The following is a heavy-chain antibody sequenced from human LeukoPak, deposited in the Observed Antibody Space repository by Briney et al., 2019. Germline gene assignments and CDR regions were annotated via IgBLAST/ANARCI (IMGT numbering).Heavy chain of an antibody. J-gene: IGHJ4*02. CDR2: ISGNGDTT. Sequence: PGGSLRLSCAASRFTFSVYSMHWVRQAPGKGPEYIAAISGNGDTTYYANSVKGRFIISRDNSKNSLYLQMGSLRVDDRAVYYCARVKRAVYYWGPRTLGTVSS. V-gene: IGHV3-64*01. CDR3: ARVKRAVYY. CDR1: RFTFSVYS. D-gene: IGHD3-16*01.